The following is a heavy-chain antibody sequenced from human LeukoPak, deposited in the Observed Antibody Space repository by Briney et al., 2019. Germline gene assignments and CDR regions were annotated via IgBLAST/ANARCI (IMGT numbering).Heavy chain of an antibody. J-gene: IGHJ3*02. CDR3: ASTSYDSRAFDI. CDR1: GGSISSGSYH. Sequence: PSQTLSLTCTVSGGSISSGSYHWSWIRQPAGKGLEWIGRIYTSGSTNYNPSLKSRVTISVDTSKNQFSLKLSSVTAADTAVYYCASTSYDSRAFDIWGQGTMATVSS. D-gene: IGHD3-22*01. V-gene: IGHV4-61*02. CDR2: IYTSGST.